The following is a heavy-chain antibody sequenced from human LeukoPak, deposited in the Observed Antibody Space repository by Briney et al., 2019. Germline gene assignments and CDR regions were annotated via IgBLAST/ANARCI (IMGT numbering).Heavy chain of an antibody. CDR1: GYTFTSYG. V-gene: IGHV1-8*02. J-gene: IGHJ4*02. CDR2: INPSGGST. CDR3: ARGLRVPINSGYRPSLYYFDY. D-gene: IGHD5-12*01. Sequence: ASVKVSCKASGYTFTSYGISWVRQAPGQGLEWMGIINPSGGSTSYAQKFQGRVTMTRNTSISTAYMELSSLRSEDTAVYYCARGLRVPINSGYRPSLYYFDYWGQGTLVTVSS.